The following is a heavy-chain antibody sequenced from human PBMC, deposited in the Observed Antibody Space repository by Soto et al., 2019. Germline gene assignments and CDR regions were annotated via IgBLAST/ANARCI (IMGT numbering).Heavy chain of an antibody. CDR3: AKDMGGSSGYYFYYFDY. J-gene: IGHJ4*02. CDR1: GFTFDDYA. CDR2: ISWNSGSI. Sequence: PGGSLRLSCAASGFTFDDYAMHWVRQAPGKGLEWVSGISWNSGSIGYADSVKGRFTISRDNAKNSLYLQMNSLRAEDTALYYCAKDMGGSSGYYFYYFDYWGQGTLVTVSS. V-gene: IGHV3-9*01. D-gene: IGHD3-22*01.